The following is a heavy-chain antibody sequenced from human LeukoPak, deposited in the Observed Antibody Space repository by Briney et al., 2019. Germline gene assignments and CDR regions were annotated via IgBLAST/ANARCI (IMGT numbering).Heavy chain of an antibody. J-gene: IGHJ4*02. V-gene: IGHV3-7*01. Sequence: GGPLRLSCEASGFTLSIYWMSWVRQAPGKGLEWVANINQDGSDKYYVDSVKGRFTISRDNGKKALHLQMNSLRAEDTAVYYCARDKYYYDSSGYYFPDYFDYWGQGTLVTVSS. D-gene: IGHD3-22*01. CDR3: ARDKYYYDSSGYYFPDYFDY. CDR2: INQDGSDK. CDR1: GFTLSIYW.